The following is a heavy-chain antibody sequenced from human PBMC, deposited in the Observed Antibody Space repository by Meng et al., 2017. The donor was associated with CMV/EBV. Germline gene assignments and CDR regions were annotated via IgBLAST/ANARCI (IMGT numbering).Heavy chain of an antibody. D-gene: IGHD4/OR15-4a*01. Sequence: GESLKISCAASGFTFSSYSMNWVRQAPGKGLEWVSSISSSSSYIYYADSVKGRFTISRDNAKNSLYLQMNSLRAEDTAVYYCASNYGGTGVGSAWGQGTLVTVSS. J-gene: IGHJ4*02. CDR1: GFTFSSYS. CDR2: ISSSSSYI. V-gene: IGHV3-21*01. CDR3: ASNYGGTGVGSA.